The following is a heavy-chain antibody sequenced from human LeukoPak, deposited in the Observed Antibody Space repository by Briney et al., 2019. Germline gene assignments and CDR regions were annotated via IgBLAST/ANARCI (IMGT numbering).Heavy chain of an antibody. V-gene: IGHV3-7*01. CDR3: ARAPDIVVVPAAASTYYYYYMDV. D-gene: IGHD2-2*01. CDR2: IKQDGSEK. J-gene: IGHJ6*03. CDR1: GFTFSDYY. Sequence: GGSLRLSCAASGFTFSDYYMSWIRQAPGKGLEWVANIKQDGSEKYYVDSVKGRFTISRDNAKNSLYLQMNSLRAEDTAVYYCARAPDIVVVPAAASTYYYYYMDVWGKGTTVTVSS.